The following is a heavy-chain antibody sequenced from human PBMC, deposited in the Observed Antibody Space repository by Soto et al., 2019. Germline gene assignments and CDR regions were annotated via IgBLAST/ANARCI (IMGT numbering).Heavy chain of an antibody. CDR3: AKCMQAYWNYDAHHI. Sequence: GGSLRLSCAASGFTFSSYSMTWVRQAPGKGLEWVAHITGSAGTTYYADSVKGRFTISRDTSRDTVYLQMNSLRAEDTALYYCAKCMQAYWNYDAHHIWGQGTMVTVSS. CDR2: ITGSAGTT. J-gene: IGHJ3*02. D-gene: IGHD2-8*01. V-gene: IGHV3-23*01. CDR1: GFTFSSYS.